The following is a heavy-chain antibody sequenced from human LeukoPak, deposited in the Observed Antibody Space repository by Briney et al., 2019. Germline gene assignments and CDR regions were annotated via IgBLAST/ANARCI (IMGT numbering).Heavy chain of an antibody. V-gene: IGHV4-61*02. CDR3: ARGLWFGELIYYFDY. J-gene: IGHJ4*02. CDR2: IYTSGST. CDR1: GGSISSGSYY. Sequence: SETLSLTCTVSGGSISSGSYYWSWIRQPAGKGLEWVGRIYTSGSTNYNPSLKSRVTISVDTSKNQFSLKLSSVTAADTAVYYCARGLWFGELIYYFDYWGQGTLVTVSS. D-gene: IGHD3-10*01.